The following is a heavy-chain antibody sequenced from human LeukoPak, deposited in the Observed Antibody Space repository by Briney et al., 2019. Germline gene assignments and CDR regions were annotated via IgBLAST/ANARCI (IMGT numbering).Heavy chain of an antibody. D-gene: IGHD3-16*01. J-gene: IGHJ3*02. V-gene: IGHV5-51*01. CDR3: ARHRQVPGGAGDAFDI. CDR1: GYRFTSYW. Sequence: GESLKISCGGSGYRFTSYWIGWVRQMPGKGLEWMGIIYPGDSDTRYGPSFQGQVTISADKSISTAYLQWSSLKASDTAMYYCARHRQVPGGAGDAFDIWGQGTMVTVSS. CDR2: IYPGDSDT.